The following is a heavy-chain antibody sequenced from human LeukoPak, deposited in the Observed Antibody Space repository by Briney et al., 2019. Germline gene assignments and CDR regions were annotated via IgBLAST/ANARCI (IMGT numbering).Heavy chain of an antibody. CDR1: GFTFSSYA. Sequence: GGSLRLSCAASGFTFSSYAMSWVRQAPGKGLEWVGFIRSKAYGGTTEYAASVKGRFTISRDDSKIIAYLQMNSLKTEDTAVYYCTIVGATWGQGTLVTVSS. CDR2: IRSKAYGGTT. CDR3: TIVGAT. V-gene: IGHV3-49*04. D-gene: IGHD1-26*01. J-gene: IGHJ5*02.